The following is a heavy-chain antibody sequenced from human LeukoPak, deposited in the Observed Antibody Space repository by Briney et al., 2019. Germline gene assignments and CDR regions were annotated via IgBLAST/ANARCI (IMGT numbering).Heavy chain of an antibody. J-gene: IGHJ3*02. D-gene: IGHD4-23*01. Sequence: SETLSLTCTVSGGSISSYYWSWIRQPPGKGLEWIGYIYYSGSTNYNPSLKSRVTISVDTSKNQFSLKLSSVTAADTAVYYCVSHLPAPDLGGSSAFEIWGQATMVIVSS. CDR2: IYYSGST. V-gene: IGHV4-59*01. CDR3: VSHLPAPDLGGSSAFEI. CDR1: GGSISSYY.